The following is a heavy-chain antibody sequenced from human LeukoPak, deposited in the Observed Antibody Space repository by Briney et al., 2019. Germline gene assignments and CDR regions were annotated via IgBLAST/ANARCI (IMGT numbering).Heavy chain of an antibody. V-gene: IGHV3-74*01. CDR1: GFIFSSFW. D-gene: IGHD3-10*01. CDR3: ARDSGSGSYSGY. Sequence: GGSLRLSFAASGFIFSSFWMHWVRQVPGKGLVWVSRINPDGSGTSHADSVKGRFTISRDNAKNTLYLQMNSLRAEDTAVYYCARDSGSGSYSGYWGLGTLVTVSS. CDR2: INPDGSGT. J-gene: IGHJ4*02.